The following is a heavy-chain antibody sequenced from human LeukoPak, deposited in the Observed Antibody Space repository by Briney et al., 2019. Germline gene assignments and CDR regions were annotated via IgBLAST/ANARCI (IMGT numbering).Heavy chain of an antibody. Sequence: GRSLRLSCAASGFTFDDYAMHWVRQAPGKGLEWVSGISWNSGSIGYADSVKGRFTISRDNAKNSLYLQMNSLRAEDTAVYYCAKDFAVLDWGQGTLVTVSS. CDR1: GFTFDDYA. V-gene: IGHV3-9*01. CDR3: AKDFAVLD. CDR2: ISWNSGSI. D-gene: IGHD6-19*01. J-gene: IGHJ4*02.